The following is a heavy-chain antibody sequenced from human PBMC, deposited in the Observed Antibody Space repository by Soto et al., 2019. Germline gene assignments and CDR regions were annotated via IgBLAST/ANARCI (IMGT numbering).Heavy chain of an antibody. V-gene: IGHV1-69*01. D-gene: IGHD6-13*01. CDR3: ARAAIHGSSWYFGFDP. CDR2: INPMFGTT. Sequence: QVQLVQSGSEVKMPGSSVKVSCNTSGGSFSRHAINWVRKAPGQGLEWMGGINPMFGTTNYAQKFKGRVTISADESTTTAYMERSSLTSEDAAVYYCARAAIHGSSWYFGFDPWGQGTLVTVSS. J-gene: IGHJ5*02. CDR1: GGSFSRHA.